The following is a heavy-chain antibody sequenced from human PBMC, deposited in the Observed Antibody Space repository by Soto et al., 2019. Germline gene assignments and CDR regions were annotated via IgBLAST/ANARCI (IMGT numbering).Heavy chain of an antibody. CDR1: GFTFSYFT. D-gene: IGHD4-17*01. V-gene: IGHV3-21*02. CDR3: ARLRSDAFDI. CDR2: ISASSSHK. Sequence: EVQLVESGGGLVKPGESLRLSCAASGFTFSYFTMNWVRQAPGKGLEWVASISASSSHKYSADSVRGRFTFSRDNANNSLYLQMNSLRVEDTAVYYCARLRSDAFDIWGQGTLVTVSS. J-gene: IGHJ3*02.